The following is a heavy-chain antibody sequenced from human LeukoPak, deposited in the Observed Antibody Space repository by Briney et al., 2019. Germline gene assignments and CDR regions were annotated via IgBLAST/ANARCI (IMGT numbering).Heavy chain of an antibody. J-gene: IGHJ1*01. CDR3: ARASSEIGGYCPEYFRH. Sequence: PGGSLRLSCAASGFTFSSYWMHWVRQAPGKGLVWVSRIKSDGSTNYADSVKGRFTISRDNAKNTVSLQMNRLRAEDTGVYYCARASSEIGGYCPEYFRHWGQGTLVTVSS. CDR1: GFTFSSYW. D-gene: IGHD2-21*01. V-gene: IGHV3-74*01. CDR2: IKSDGST.